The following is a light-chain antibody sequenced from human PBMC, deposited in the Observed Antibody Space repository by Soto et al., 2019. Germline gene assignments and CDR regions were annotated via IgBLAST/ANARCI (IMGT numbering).Light chain of an antibody. CDR1: SSDVGGYNY. CDR2: DVS. J-gene: IGLJ1*01. Sequence: QPAVTQPASVSGSPGQSITISCTGTSSDVGGYNYVSWYQQHPGNAPKFMIYDVSNRPSGVSNRFAGSKSGNTASLTLSGLQAEDEADYYCSSYTPSNTPQIAFRTRTKVTVL. CDR3: SSYTPSNTPQIA. V-gene: IGLV2-14*01.